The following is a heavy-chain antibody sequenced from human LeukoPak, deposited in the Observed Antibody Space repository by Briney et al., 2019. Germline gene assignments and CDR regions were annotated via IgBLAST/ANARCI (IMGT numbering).Heavy chain of an antibody. J-gene: IGHJ4*02. Sequence: NASETLSLTCTASGGSISSGGYYRSWIRQPPGKGLEWIGEISHSGSANYNPSLKSRVTISMDTSKNQFSLKVTSVTAADTAVYYCASFDGSSGLSFDYWGQGTLVTVSS. D-gene: IGHD6-19*01. CDR1: GGSISSGGYY. CDR3: ASFDGSSGLSFDY. V-gene: IGHV4-39*07. CDR2: ISHSGSA.